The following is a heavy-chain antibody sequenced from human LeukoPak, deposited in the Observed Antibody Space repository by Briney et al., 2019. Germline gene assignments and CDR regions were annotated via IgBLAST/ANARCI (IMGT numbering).Heavy chain of an antibody. V-gene: IGHV4-39*07. CDR1: GGSISSSSYY. D-gene: IGHD6-19*01. Sequence: KSSETLSLTCTVSGGSISSSSYYWGWIRQPPGKGLEWIGSIYYSGSTYYNPSLKSRVTISVDTSKNQFSLKLSSVTAADTAVYYCARGGAVAGLYYYYYYMDVWDKGTTVTVSS. CDR3: ARGGAVAGLYYYYYYMDV. J-gene: IGHJ6*03. CDR2: IYYSGST.